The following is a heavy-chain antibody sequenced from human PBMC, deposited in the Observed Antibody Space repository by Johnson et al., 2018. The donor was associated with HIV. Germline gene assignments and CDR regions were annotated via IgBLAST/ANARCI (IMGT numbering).Heavy chain of an antibody. CDR2: IDTEGSGT. CDR3: ARRDNDAFDI. CDR1: GFSFSTYW. J-gene: IGHJ3*02. V-gene: IGHV3-74*03. Sequence: VQLVESGGRLVQPGGSLRLSCAASGFSFSTYWMHWVRRVPGKGLVWVSRIDTEGSGTTYADSGKGRFTISRDNAKNTVYLQMISLRAEDMAVYYCARRDNDAFDIWGQGTMVTVS.